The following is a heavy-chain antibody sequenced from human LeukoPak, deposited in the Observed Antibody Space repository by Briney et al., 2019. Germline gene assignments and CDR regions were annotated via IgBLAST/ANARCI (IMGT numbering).Heavy chain of an antibody. D-gene: IGHD3-22*01. Sequence: SETLSLTCTVSGGSISSSSYYWGWIRQPPGKRLEWVGSIYYSGSTYYNPYPKSQVTISVDTSKNQLSLKLRSVTGADTVVYYCARDRGFDYYDSSGYGGWGQGTLVTVSS. CDR3: ARDRGFDYYDSSGYGG. J-gene: IGHJ4*02. V-gene: IGHV4-39*07. CDR2: IYYSGST. CDR1: GGSISSSSYY.